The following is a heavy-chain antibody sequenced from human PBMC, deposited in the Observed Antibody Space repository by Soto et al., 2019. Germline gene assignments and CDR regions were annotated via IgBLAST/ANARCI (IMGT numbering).Heavy chain of an antibody. CDR1: GYTFTSYD. Sequence: ASVKVSCKASGYTFTSYDINWVRQATGQGLEWMGWMNPNSGNTGYAQKFQGRVTMTRNTSISTAYMELSSLRSEDTAVYYGARAKTGENDAFDIWGQGTMVTVSS. V-gene: IGHV1-8*02. J-gene: IGHJ3*02. CDR3: ARAKTGENDAFDI. D-gene: IGHD7-27*01. CDR2: MNPNSGNT.